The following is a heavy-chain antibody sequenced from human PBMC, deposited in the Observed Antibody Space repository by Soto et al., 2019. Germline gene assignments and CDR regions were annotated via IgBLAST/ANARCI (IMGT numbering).Heavy chain of an antibody. D-gene: IGHD5-12*01. Sequence: PGGSLRLSCAASGFIFSSYGMNWVRQAPGKGLEWVSSISVSGSYIFYSDSVKGRFTISRDDAKNSLFLQVNSLRAEDTAVYYCARQIRGSNDYDAGVDYWGQGTLVTVSS. J-gene: IGHJ4*02. CDR1: GFIFSSYG. CDR3: ARQIRGSNDYDAGVDY. CDR2: ISVSGSYI. V-gene: IGHV3-21*01.